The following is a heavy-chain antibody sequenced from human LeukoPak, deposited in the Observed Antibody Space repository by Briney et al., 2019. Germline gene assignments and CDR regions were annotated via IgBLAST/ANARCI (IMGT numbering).Heavy chain of an antibody. D-gene: IGHD3-22*01. V-gene: IGHV3-53*01. CDR1: GLTVSSNY. Sequence: GESLRLACAASGLTVSSNYVGWVRQAPGKGRGWVSVIYRGGDTTYYVNSLKGRFTISGDNSRNTLYLQMNILRAEDTAVYYCAKGLVVNFDYWGQGTLVTVSS. CDR2: IYRGGDTT. J-gene: IGHJ4*02. CDR3: AKGLVVNFDY.